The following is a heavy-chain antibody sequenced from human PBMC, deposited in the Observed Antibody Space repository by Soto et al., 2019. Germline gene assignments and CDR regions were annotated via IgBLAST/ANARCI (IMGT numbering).Heavy chain of an antibody. Sequence: QVQLMQSGAEVKKPGASVKVSCKASGYSFTGHYLNWVRQAPGQGLEWMGWINPNSGDTNYAQKFQGRVTMTRDTSISTAYMELSRLTYDDTAVYFCARLLDYWGQGTLVTVSS. D-gene: IGHD2-8*02. CDR2: INPNSGDT. CDR3: ARLLDY. J-gene: IGHJ4*02. V-gene: IGHV1-2*02. CDR1: GYSFTGHY.